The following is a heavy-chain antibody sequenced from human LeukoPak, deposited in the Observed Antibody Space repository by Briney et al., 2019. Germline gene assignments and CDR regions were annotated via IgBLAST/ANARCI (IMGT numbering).Heavy chain of an antibody. CDR2: IYYSGST. Sequence: SETLSLTCTVSGGSISSGDCYWSWIRQPPGKGLEWIGYIYYSGSTYYNPSLKSRVTMSVDTSKNQFSLKMSSVTAADTAVYYCASNYGSGSDHYFDYWGQGTLVTVSS. CDR3: ASNYGSGSDHYFDY. J-gene: IGHJ4*02. CDR1: GGSISSGDCY. V-gene: IGHV4-30-4*01. D-gene: IGHD3-10*01.